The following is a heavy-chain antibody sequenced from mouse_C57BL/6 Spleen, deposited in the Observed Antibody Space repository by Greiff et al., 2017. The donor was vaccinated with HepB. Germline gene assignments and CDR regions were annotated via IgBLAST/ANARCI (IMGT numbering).Heavy chain of an antibody. V-gene: IGHV1-74*01. Sequence: VKLQQPGAELVKPGASVKVSCKASGYTFTSYWMHWVKQRPGQGLEWIGRIHPSDSDTNYNQKFKGKATLTVDKSSSTAYMQLSSLTSEDSAVYYCAIKGGSDSLFAYWGQGTLVTVSA. CDR1: GYTFTSYW. CDR3: AIKGGSDSLFAY. D-gene: IGHD1-1*01. CDR2: IHPSDSDT. J-gene: IGHJ3*01.